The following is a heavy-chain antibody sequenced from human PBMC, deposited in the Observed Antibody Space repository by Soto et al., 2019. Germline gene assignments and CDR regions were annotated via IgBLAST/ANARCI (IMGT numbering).Heavy chain of an antibody. V-gene: IGHV3-33*01. J-gene: IGHJ4*02. Sequence: QVQLVESGGGVVQPGRSLRLSSEASGFTFNTYGMHWVRQAPGKGLECVALIWYDGSNKYYADSVKGRFTISRDNSKNTLYLQMNSLRAEDTAVYYCARSGSGNWNYEGYWGQGTLVTVSP. CDR2: IWYDGSNK. CDR3: ARSGSGNWNYEGY. CDR1: GFTFNTYG. D-gene: IGHD1-7*01.